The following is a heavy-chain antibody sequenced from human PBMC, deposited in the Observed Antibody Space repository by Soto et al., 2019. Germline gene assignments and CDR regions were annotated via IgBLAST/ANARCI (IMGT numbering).Heavy chain of an antibody. V-gene: IGHV3-23*01. J-gene: IGHJ4*02. CDR3: AKGLDTSGPYLRVLDS. CDR1: GFSFSANA. D-gene: IGHD3-22*01. CDR2: IGASGSTI. Sequence: EVQLLESGGGLVQPGGSLRVSCAASGFSFSANAMNWVRQAPGRGPEWVSAIGASGSTIYYADSVQGRFTISRDNSKNTLFLQMDSLRAEDTAVYYCAKGLDTSGPYLRVLDSWGQGTLVTVSS.